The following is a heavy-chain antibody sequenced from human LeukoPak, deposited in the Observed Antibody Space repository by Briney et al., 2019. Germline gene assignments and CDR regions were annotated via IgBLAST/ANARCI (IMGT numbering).Heavy chain of an antibody. J-gene: IGHJ4*02. CDR3: ARDQDLGYCSSTSCYISDY. D-gene: IGHD2-2*02. CDR2: ISSSGSTI. V-gene: IGHV3-11*01. Sequence: GGSLRLSCAASGFTFSDYYMSWIRQAPGKGLEWVSYISSSGSTIYYADSVKGRFTISRDNAKNSLYLQMNSLRAGDTAVYYCARDQDLGYCSSTSCYISDYWGQGTLVTVSS. CDR1: GFTFSDYY.